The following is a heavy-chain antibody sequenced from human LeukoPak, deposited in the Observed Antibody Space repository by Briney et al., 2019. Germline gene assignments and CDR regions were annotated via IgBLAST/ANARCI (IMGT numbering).Heavy chain of an antibody. J-gene: IGHJ4*02. CDR2: TYYRSKWYN. V-gene: IGHV6-1*01. Sequence: SQTLSLTCAISGDSVSSNSAAWNWTRQSPSRGLEWLGRTYYRSKWYNDYAVSVKSRITINPDTPKNQFSLQLNSVTPEDTAVYYCAKGVGATTGPFDYWGQGTLVTVSS. CDR3: AKGVGATTGPFDY. D-gene: IGHD1-26*01. CDR1: GDSVSSNSAA.